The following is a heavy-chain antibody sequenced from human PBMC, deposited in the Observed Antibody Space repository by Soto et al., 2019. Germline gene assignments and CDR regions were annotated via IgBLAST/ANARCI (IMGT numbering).Heavy chain of an antibody. CDR2: ISYDGRKT. CDR3: ARRHSDYYYYGVDV. J-gene: IGHJ6*02. CDR1: GFTFDSHT. V-gene: IGHV3-30*04. Sequence: QAQLVESGGGVVQPGRSLRLSCAASGFTFDSHTMHWVRQLPGKGLEWVALISYDGRKTSYTDSVRGRFTISRDNSRSTVYLQMNSLRPEDTAVFYCARRHSDYYYYGVDVWGQGIGVTVSS.